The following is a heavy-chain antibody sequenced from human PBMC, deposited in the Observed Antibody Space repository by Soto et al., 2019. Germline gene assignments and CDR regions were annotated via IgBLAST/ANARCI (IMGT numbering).Heavy chain of an antibody. V-gene: IGHV1-18*04. D-gene: IGHD2-15*01. CDR2: IRAYNGKT. CDR1: GYTFGSYG. Sequence: QVQVVQSGAEVKKPGASVKVSCKTSGYTFGSYGISWVRQAPGQGLEWMGWIRAYNGKTQYPQKFQGRLTMTIDTSESTGYMDLRSLRSDDTAVYYCARVFGDSDFGAADFWGQGTLVTVSS. J-gene: IGHJ4*02. CDR3: ARVFGDSDFGAADF.